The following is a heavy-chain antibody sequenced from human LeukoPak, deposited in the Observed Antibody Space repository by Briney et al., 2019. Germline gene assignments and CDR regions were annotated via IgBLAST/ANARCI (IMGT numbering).Heavy chain of an antibody. J-gene: IGHJ4*02. V-gene: IGHV5-51*01. D-gene: IGHD6-13*01. CDR1: GSSFTSYW. CDR3: AAVPGYSSSSPPPFDY. Sequence: HGESLKISCKGSGSSFTSYWIGWVRQLPGKGLEWMGIIYPGDSDTSYSPSFQGQVTISADKSISTAYLQWSSLKASDTAMYYCAAVPGYSSSSPPPFDYWGQGTLVTVSS. CDR2: IYPGDSDT.